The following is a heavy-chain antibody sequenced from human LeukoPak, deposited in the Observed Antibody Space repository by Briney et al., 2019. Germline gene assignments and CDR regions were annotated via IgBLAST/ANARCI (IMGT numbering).Heavy chain of an antibody. J-gene: IGHJ3*02. Sequence: PSETLSLTCTVSGGSISSSNYYWNWIRQSAGKGLEWIGRIYTSGSTNYNPSLKSRVTMSVDTSKNQFSLKLSSVTAADTAVYYCAREGADSSGWYGDDAFDIWGQGTMVTVSS. D-gene: IGHD6-19*01. V-gene: IGHV4-61*02. CDR3: AREGADSSGWYGDDAFDI. CDR1: GGSISSSNYY. CDR2: IYTSGST.